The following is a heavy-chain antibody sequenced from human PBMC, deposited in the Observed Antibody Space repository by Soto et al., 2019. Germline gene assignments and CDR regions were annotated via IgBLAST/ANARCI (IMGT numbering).Heavy chain of an antibody. Sequence: HVTLKESGPVLVKPTETLTLTCTVSGFSLSNGKVGVSWIRQPPGKALEWLAHIFSNDEKSYRTSLKSRLTISEDTSKSQVVLXMXXXXXVDTATYYCARILFGRSVAGGYFYMDVWGKGTTVTVSS. CDR2: IFSNDEK. CDR1: GFSLSNGKVG. D-gene: IGHD6-19*01. CDR3: ARILFGRSVAGGYFYMDV. J-gene: IGHJ6*03. V-gene: IGHV2-26*01.